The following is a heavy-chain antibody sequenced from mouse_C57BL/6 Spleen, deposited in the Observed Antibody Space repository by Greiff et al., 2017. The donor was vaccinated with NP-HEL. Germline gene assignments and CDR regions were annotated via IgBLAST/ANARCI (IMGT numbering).Heavy chain of an antibody. D-gene: IGHD1-1*01. CDR3: ARYIQYYDSSSYWYFDV. Sequence: DVRLVESGGGLVQPGGSLSLSCAASGFTFTDYYMSWVRQPPGKALEWLGFIRNKANGYTTEYSASVKGRFTISRDNSQSILYLQMNALRAEDSATYYCARYIQYYDSSSYWYFDVWGTGTTVTVSS. CDR1: GFTFTDYY. V-gene: IGHV7-3*01. CDR2: IRNKANGYTT. J-gene: IGHJ1*03.